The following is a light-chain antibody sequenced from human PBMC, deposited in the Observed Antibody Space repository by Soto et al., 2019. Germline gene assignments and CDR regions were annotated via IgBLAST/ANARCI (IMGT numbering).Light chain of an antibody. CDR2: DVS. CDR1: SSDVGGYNY. V-gene: IGLV2-14*01. Sequence: QSALTQPASVSGSPGQSITISCTGTSSDVGGYNYVSWYQQHQGKAPKLMIYDVSNRPSGVSNRFSGSKSGNTASLTISGVQDEDEADYYCSSYTSSSTMVFGGGTKLT. CDR3: SSYTSSSTMV. J-gene: IGLJ3*02.